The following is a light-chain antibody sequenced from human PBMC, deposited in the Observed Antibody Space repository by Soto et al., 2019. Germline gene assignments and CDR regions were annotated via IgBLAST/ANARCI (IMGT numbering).Light chain of an antibody. Sequence: QSALTQPPSASGSPGQSVTISCTGTSSDVGAYNYVSWYQQHPGKAPKVMIYEVSKRPSGVPDRFSGSKSGNTASLTVSGLQAEDEADYYCSSYAGTNILGVFGGGTQLTVL. V-gene: IGLV2-8*01. CDR2: EVS. J-gene: IGLJ3*02. CDR3: SSYAGTNILGV. CDR1: SSDVGAYNY.